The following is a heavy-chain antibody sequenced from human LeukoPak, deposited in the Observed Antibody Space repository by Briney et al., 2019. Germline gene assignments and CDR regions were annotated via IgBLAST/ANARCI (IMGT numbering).Heavy chain of an antibody. V-gene: IGHV3-30*03. CDR2: ISYDGSNK. J-gene: IGHJ2*01. Sequence: GGSLRLSCAASGFTVSSNYMSWVRQAPGKGLEWVALISYDGSNKYYADSVKGRFTISRDNSKNTLYLQMNSLRAEDTAVYYCVRGEYYYDSSGRGFDLWGRGTLVTVSS. D-gene: IGHD3-22*01. CDR3: VRGEYYYDSSGRGFDL. CDR1: GFTVSSNY.